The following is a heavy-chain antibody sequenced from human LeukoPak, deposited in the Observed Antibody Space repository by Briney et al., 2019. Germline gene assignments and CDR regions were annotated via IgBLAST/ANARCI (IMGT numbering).Heavy chain of an antibody. CDR1: GFTFSSYS. J-gene: IGHJ4*02. CDR2: ISSSSSTI. CDR3: ARAPPTCGGDCYSAFDY. V-gene: IGHV3-48*02. D-gene: IGHD2-21*01. Sequence: GGSLRLSCAASGFTFSSYSMNWVRQAPGKGLEWVSYISSSSSTIYYAGSVKGRFTISRDNAKNSLYLQMNSLRDEDTAVYYCARAPPTCGGDCYSAFDYWGQGTLVTVSS.